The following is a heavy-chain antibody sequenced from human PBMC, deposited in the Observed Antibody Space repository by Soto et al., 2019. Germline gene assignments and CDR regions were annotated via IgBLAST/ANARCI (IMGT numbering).Heavy chain of an antibody. CDR2: IYPGDSDT. CDR1: GYSFTSYW. Sequence: GESLKISCKGSGYSFTSYWIGWVRQMPGKGLEWMGIIYPGDSDTRYSPSFQDQVTISADKSISTAYLQWSSLKASDTAMYYCARIGIVVVPAATRSYYYYMDVWGKGTTVTVSS. V-gene: IGHV5-51*01. D-gene: IGHD2-2*01. CDR3: ARIGIVVVPAATRSYYYYMDV. J-gene: IGHJ6*03.